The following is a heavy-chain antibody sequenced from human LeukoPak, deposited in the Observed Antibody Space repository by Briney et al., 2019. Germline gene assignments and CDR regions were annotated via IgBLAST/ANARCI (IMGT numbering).Heavy chain of an antibody. CDR2: ISAQYDAI. CDR1: GYTFNSCG. J-gene: IGHJ4*02. CDR3: ARDEAYSSSFDY. D-gene: IGHD6-6*01. Sequence: ASVKVSCKTFGYTFNSCGISWVRQAPGQGLEWLGWISAQYDAIDYAQKFQGRVTMTTDTSTSTAYMELRSLRSDDTAVYYCARDEAYSSSFDYWGQGTLVTVSS. V-gene: IGHV1-18*01.